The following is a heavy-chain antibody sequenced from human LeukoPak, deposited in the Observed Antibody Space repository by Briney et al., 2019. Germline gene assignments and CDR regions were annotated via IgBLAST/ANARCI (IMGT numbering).Heavy chain of an antibody. Sequence: SETLSLTCTVSGYSISSGYYWGWIRQPPGKGLEWIGSIYHSGSTYYNPSLKSRVTISVDTSKNQFSLKLSSVTAADTAVYYCARADGFDYWGQGTLVTVSS. V-gene: IGHV4-38-2*02. CDR3: ARADGFDY. CDR2: IYHSGST. J-gene: IGHJ4*02. CDR1: GYSISSGYY.